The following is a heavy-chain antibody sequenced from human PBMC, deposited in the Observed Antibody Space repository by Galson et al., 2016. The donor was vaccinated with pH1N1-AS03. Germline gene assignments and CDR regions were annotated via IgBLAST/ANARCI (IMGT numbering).Heavy chain of an antibody. CDR3: ARHDYGDYVGWFDP. D-gene: IGHD4-17*01. J-gene: IGHJ5*02. V-gene: IGHV4-59*01. Sequence: TVSGGSISSYYWSWIRQPPGKGLEWIGYISNSGSTNYNPSLKSRVTISVDTSKNQFSLKLSSVTAADTAVYYCARHDYGDYVGWFDPWGQGTLVTVSS. CDR2: ISNSGST. CDR1: GGSISSYY.